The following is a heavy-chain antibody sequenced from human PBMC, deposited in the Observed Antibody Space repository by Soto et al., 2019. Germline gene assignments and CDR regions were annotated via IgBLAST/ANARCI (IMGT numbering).Heavy chain of an antibody. D-gene: IGHD5-12*01. V-gene: IGHV3-30*18. J-gene: IGHJ5*02. CDR3: AKLGPLVATKQDWFDP. CDR2: ISYDGSNK. Sequence: VAVISYDGSNKYYADSVKGRFTISRDNSKNTLYLQMNSLRAEDTAVYYCAKLGPLVATKQDWFDPWGQGTLVTVSS.